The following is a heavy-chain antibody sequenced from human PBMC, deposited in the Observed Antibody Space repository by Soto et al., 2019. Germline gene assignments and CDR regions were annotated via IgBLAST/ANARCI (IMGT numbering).Heavy chain of an antibody. V-gene: IGHV3-23*01. CDR3: AKDPLLTDIVVVVAAASWFDP. CDR2: ISGSGGST. Sequence: EVQLLESGGGLVQPGGSLRLSCAASGFTFSSYAMSWVRQAPGKGLEWVSAISGSGGSTYYADSVKGRFTISRDNSKNTLYLQMHSLRAEDTAVYYCAKDPLLTDIVVVVAAASWFDPWGQGTLVTVSS. CDR1: GFTFSSYA. J-gene: IGHJ5*02. D-gene: IGHD2-15*01.